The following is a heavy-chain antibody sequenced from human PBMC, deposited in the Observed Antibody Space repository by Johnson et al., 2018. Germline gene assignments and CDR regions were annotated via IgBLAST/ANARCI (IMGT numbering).Heavy chain of an antibody. V-gene: IGHV3-53*01. Sequence: VQLVESGGGLIQPGGSLRVSCAASGFTVSSNYMSWVRQAPGKGLAWVSVIYSGGSTFYAGSVKGRFTLSRDISKNSLHLQMNSLRAEDKAVYYCARNMGLGSGHDAFDIWGQGTMVTVSS. CDR3: ARNMGLGSGHDAFDI. D-gene: IGHD3-10*01. CDR2: IYSGGST. CDR1: GFTVSSNY. J-gene: IGHJ3*02.